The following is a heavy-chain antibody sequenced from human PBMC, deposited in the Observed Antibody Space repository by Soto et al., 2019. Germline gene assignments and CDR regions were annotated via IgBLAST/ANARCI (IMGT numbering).Heavy chain of an antibody. CDR2: IYPGDSDT. D-gene: IGHD1-26*01. CDR1: GYSFTSYW. V-gene: IGHV5-51*01. CDR3: ARPRREGATTGSFDD. Sequence: GESLKISCKGSGYSFTSYWIGWVRQMPGKGLEWMGIIYPGDSDTRYSPSFQGQVTISVDKSISTAYLQWSSLKASDTAMYYCARPRREGATTGSFDDWGQGTQVTVS. J-gene: IGHJ4*02.